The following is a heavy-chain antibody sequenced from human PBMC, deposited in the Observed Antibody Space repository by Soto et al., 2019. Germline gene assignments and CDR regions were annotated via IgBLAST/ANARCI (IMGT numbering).Heavy chain of an antibody. CDR3: AASIAARWGFDP. CDR2: INAGNGNT. CDR1: GYTFTSYA. V-gene: IGHV1-3*01. Sequence: ASVKVSCKASGYTFTSYAMHWVRQAPGQRLEWMGWINAGNGNTKYSQKFQGRVTITRDTSASTAYMELSSLRFEDTAVYYCAASIAARWGFDPWGQGTLVTVSS. J-gene: IGHJ5*02. D-gene: IGHD6-6*01.